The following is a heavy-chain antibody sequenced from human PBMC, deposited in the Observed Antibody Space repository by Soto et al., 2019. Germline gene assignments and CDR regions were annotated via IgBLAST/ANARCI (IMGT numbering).Heavy chain of an antibody. Sequence: SETLSLTCTVSGYSISTDYYWGWIRQPPGKGLEWIGSIFQSGSTYYNPSLKSRVTISVDTSKNQFSLKLRSVTAADTAVYYCARGGGYYYNTGGYYADYWGQGTRVTSPQ. J-gene: IGHJ4*02. D-gene: IGHD3-22*01. V-gene: IGHV4-38-2*02. CDR2: IFQSGST. CDR1: GYSISTDYY. CDR3: ARGGGYYYNTGGYYADY.